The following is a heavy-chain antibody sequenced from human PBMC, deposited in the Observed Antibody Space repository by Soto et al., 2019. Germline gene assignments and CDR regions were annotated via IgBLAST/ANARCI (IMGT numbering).Heavy chain of an antibody. Sequence: GGSLRLSCVASGFTFENYAMSWVRQAPGKGLEWVSAISGSGGTTYYSDSVKGRFTISRDNSKNTVYLQMNDLRVEDAAEYFCAKDSWAIFGVPAGEYYAMDVWGQGTTVPSP. CDR1: GFTFENYA. CDR3: AKDSWAIFGVPAGEYYAMDV. CDR2: ISGSGGTT. V-gene: IGHV3-23*01. D-gene: IGHD3-3*01. J-gene: IGHJ6*02.